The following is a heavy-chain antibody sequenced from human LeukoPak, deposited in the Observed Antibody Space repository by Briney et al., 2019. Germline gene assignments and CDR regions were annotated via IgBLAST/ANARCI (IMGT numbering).Heavy chain of an antibody. CDR1: GYTFTSYG. CDR2: ISAYNGNT. D-gene: IGHD4-11*01. CDR3: ARDGGGAYSDYVPFDY. Sequence: ASVKVSCKASGYTFTSYGISWVRQAPGQGLEWMGWISAYNGNTNYAQKLQGRVTMTTDTSTSTAYMELRSLRSDDTAVYYCARDGGGAYSDYVPFDYWGQGTLVTVSS. V-gene: IGHV1-18*01. J-gene: IGHJ4*02.